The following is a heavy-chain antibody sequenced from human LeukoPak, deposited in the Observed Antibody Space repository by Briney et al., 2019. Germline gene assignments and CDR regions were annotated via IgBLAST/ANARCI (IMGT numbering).Heavy chain of an antibody. Sequence: ASVKVSCKASGYTFTSYDINWVRQATGQGLEWMGWMNPNSGNTGYAQKFQGRVTMTRNTSISTAYMELSSLRSEDTAVYYCARAFQDVVVVAATSNFDYWGQGTLVTVSS. CDR2: MNPNSGNT. D-gene: IGHD2-15*01. V-gene: IGHV1-8*01. J-gene: IGHJ4*02. CDR3: ARAFQDVVVVAATSNFDY. CDR1: GYTFTSYD.